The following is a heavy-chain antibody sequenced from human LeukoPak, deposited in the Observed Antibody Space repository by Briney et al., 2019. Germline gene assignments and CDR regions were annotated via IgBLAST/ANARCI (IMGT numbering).Heavy chain of an antibody. J-gene: IGHJ6*03. Sequence: PSETLSLTCAVYGGSFSGYYWSWIRQPPGKGLEWIGEINHSGSTNYNPSLKSRVTISVDTSKNQFSLKLSSVTAADTAVYYCARGAIHDYSNYMDYYYYMDVWGKGTTVTVSS. CDR1: GGSFSGYY. CDR3: ARGAIHDYSNYMDYYYYMDV. CDR2: INHSGST. V-gene: IGHV4-34*01. D-gene: IGHD4-11*01.